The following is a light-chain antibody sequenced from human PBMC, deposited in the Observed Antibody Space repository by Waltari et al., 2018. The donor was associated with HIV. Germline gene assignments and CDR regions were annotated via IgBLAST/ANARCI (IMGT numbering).Light chain of an antibody. CDR3: SSYTTTRTLV. Sequence: QSALTQPASVSGSPGQSTTISCTGTSSDVGASNYVLWYQQHPDKAPKLMIYEVSNRPSGVSNRFSGSKSGNTASLTISGLQAEDEADYYCSSYTTTRTLVFGGGTKLTVL. CDR1: SSDVGASNY. V-gene: IGLV2-14*01. CDR2: EVS. J-gene: IGLJ2*01.